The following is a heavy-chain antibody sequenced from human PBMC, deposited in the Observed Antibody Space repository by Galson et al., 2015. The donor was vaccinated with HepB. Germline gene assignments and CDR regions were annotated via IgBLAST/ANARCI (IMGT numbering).Heavy chain of an antibody. J-gene: IGHJ6*02. Sequence: SLRLSCAASGFTFSSYSMNWVRQAPGKGLEWVSSISSSSSYIYYADSVKGRITISRDNAKNSLYLQMNSLRAEDTAVYFCARDLSKLGNVWSGYSLAGGDYYGMDVWGQGTPVTVSS. CDR1: GFTFSSYS. D-gene: IGHD3-3*01. CDR3: ARDLSKLGNVWSGYSLAGGDYYGMDV. V-gene: IGHV3-21*01. CDR2: ISSSSSYI.